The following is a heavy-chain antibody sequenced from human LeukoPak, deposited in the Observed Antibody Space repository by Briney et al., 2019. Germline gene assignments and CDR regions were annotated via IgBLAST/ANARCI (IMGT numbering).Heavy chain of an antibody. CDR2: INPNGGGT. CDR1: GYTFTGYY. J-gene: IGHJ4*02. CDR3: ARDIDYSSSSFDY. D-gene: IGHD6-6*01. V-gene: IGHV1-2*02. Sequence: ASVKVSCKASGYTFTGYYMHWVRQAPGQGLEWMGWINPNGGGTNYAQKFQGRVTMTRDTSISTAYMELSRLRSDDTAVYYCARDIDYSSSSFDYWGQGTLVTVSS.